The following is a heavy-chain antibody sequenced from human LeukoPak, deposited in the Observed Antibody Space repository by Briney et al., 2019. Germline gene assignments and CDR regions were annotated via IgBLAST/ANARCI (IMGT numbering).Heavy chain of an antibody. Sequence: PSETLSLTCTVSGGSISSGSYYWSWIRQPAGKGLEWIGYIYYSGSTNYNPSLKSRVTISVDTSKNQFSLKLTSVTAADTAVYYCARGVNSGYFDYWGQGTLVTVSS. CDR3: ARGVNSGYFDY. J-gene: IGHJ4*02. CDR2: IYYSGST. CDR1: GGSISSGSYY. D-gene: IGHD1-26*01. V-gene: IGHV4-61*10.